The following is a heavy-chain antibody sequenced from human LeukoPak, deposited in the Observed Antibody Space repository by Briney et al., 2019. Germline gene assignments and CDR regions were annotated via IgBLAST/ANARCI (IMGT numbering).Heavy chain of an antibody. CDR3: ARREVGATFDY. D-gene: IGHD1-26*01. Sequence: SETLSLTCTVSGGSIISSTEYWGWIRQPPGKGLEWIGTINYSGSTYYNPSLKSRVTISIDTSKNQFSLKLSSVTAADTAMYYCARREVGATFDYWGQGTLVTVSS. V-gene: IGHV4-39*01. CDR1: GGSIISSTEY. CDR2: INYSGST. J-gene: IGHJ4*02.